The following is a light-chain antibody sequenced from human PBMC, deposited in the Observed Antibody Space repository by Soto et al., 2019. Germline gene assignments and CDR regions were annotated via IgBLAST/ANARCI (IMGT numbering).Light chain of an antibody. Sequence: QSVLTQPPSVSVAPGQKVTISCSGSSSNIGNNYVSWYQQLPGTAPKLLIYDNNKRPSGIPDRFSGSKSGTSATLGITGLQTGDEADYYCGTWDSSLSAKVFGGGTKVTVL. CDR1: SSNIGNNY. CDR2: DNN. V-gene: IGLV1-51*01. CDR3: GTWDSSLSAKV. J-gene: IGLJ3*02.